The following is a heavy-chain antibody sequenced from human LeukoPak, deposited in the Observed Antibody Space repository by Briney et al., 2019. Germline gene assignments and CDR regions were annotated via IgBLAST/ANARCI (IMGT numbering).Heavy chain of an antibody. CDR3: TRIRNDFWSGYPDY. CDR1: GFTFSGSA. D-gene: IGHD3-3*01. CDR2: IRSKANSYAT. V-gene: IGHV3-73*01. J-gene: IGHJ4*02. Sequence: GGSLRLSCAASGFTFSGSAMHWVRQASGKGLEWVGRIRSKANSYATAYAASAKGRFTISRDDSKNTAYLQMNSLKTEDTAVYYCTRIRNDFWSGYPDYWGQGTLVTVSS.